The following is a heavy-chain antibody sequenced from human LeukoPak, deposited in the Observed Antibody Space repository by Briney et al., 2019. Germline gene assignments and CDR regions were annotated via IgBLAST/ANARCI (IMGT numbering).Heavy chain of an antibody. CDR2: INSDGSST. CDR1: GFTFSSYW. CDR3: ARGYCSSTSCYGLDY. D-gene: IGHD2-2*01. Sequence: GGSLRLSCAASGFTFSSYWMHWVRQAPGKGLVWVSRINSDGSSTSYADSVKGRFTISRDNAKNTLYLQMNSLRAEDTAVYYYARGYCSSTSCYGLDYWGQGTLVTVSS. J-gene: IGHJ4*02. V-gene: IGHV3-74*01.